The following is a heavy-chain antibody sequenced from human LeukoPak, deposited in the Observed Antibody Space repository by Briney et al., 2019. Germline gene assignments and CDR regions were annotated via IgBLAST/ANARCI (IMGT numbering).Heavy chain of an antibody. Sequence: GASVKVSCKASGYTFTGYYMHWVRQAPGQGLEWMGWINPNSGGTNYAQKFQGRVTMTRDTSISTAYMELSRLRSDDTAVYYCARGLVVPVHYYYYYYMDVWGKGTTVTVSS. D-gene: IGHD2-2*01. CDR2: INPNSGGT. V-gene: IGHV1-2*02. J-gene: IGHJ6*03. CDR3: ARGLVVPVHYYYYYYMDV. CDR1: GYTFTGYY.